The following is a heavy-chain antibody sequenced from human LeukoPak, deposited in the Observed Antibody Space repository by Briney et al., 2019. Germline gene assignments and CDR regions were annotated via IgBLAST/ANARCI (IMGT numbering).Heavy chain of an antibody. Sequence: GGSLRLSCAASGFTFSSYGMSWVRQAPGKGLEWVANIKQDGSEKYYVDSVKGRFTISRDNAKNSLYLQMNSLRAEDTAVYYCARRGWLQFYFDYWGQGTLVTVSS. D-gene: IGHD5-24*01. CDR1: GFTFSSYG. J-gene: IGHJ4*02. V-gene: IGHV3-7*01. CDR2: IKQDGSEK. CDR3: ARRGWLQFYFDY.